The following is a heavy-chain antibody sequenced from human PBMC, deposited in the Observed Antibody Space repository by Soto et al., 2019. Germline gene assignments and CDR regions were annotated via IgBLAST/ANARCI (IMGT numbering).Heavy chain of an antibody. CDR3: TRDQLNVVVPTASHV. CDR2: ISSSSSYI. CDR1: GFTFSSYS. J-gene: IGHJ4*02. V-gene: IGHV3-21*01. D-gene: IGHD2-2*01. Sequence: PGGSLRLSCAASGFTFSSYSMNWVRQAPGKGLEWVSFISSSSSYIYYGDSVKGRFSISRDNAENSLYLQMNSLRADDTAVYYRTRDQLNVVVPTASHVWGQGALVTVSS.